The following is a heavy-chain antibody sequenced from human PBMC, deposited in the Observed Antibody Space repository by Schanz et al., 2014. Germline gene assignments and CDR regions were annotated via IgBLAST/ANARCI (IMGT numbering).Heavy chain of an antibody. V-gene: IGHV4-61*02. J-gene: IGHJ2*01. CDR2: VFPNGIT. CDR1: GGSIRSGTYY. D-gene: IGHD1-1*01. CDR3: ARDTTWRLDL. Sequence: QVQLQQWGAGLLKPSETLSLTCTVSGGSIRSGTYYWSWIRQPAGKALEWVGRVFPNGITNYNPSPKSRATIPLDTSKNQFSLRLTSLTAAETAVYYCARDTTWRLDLGGRGALVTVAS.